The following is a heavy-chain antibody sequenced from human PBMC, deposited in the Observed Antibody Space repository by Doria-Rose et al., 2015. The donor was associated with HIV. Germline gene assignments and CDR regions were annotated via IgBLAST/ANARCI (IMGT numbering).Heavy chain of an antibody. Sequence: QVQLQESGPGLVKPPETLSLTCSVSGGSITSSSYYWGWVRQPPGKGLEWIGSAHYSGTTYYNPSLKSRVTIPLDTSKTHFSLRLSSVTAADTAVYYCARHKRSGTSDLFDYWGQGTLVTVSS. J-gene: IGHJ4*02. D-gene: IGHD1-26*01. CDR2: AHYSGTT. CDR3: ARHKRSGTSDLFDY. V-gene: IGHV4-39*01. CDR1: GGSITSSSYY.